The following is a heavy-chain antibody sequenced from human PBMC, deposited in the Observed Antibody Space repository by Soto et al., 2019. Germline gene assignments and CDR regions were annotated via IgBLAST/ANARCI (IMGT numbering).Heavy chain of an antibody. V-gene: IGHV3-74*01. CDR1: GFTSSSYW. D-gene: IGHD3-10*01. CDR2: INSDGSST. CDR3: AREGTTAPFGYFDL. J-gene: IGHJ2*01. Sequence: GGSLRLSCAASGFTSSSYWMHWVRQAPGKGLVWVSRINSDGSSTSYADSVKGRFTISRDNAKNTLYLQMNSLRAEDTAVYYCAREGTTAPFGYFDLWGRGTLVTVSS.